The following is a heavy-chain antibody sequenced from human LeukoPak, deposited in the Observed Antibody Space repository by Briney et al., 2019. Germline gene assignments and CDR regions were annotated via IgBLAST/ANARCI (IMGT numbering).Heavy chain of an antibody. CDR1: GFTFSSYW. Sequence: GGSLRLSCAASGFTFSSYWMSWVRQAPGKGLEWVANIKQDGSGKYYVDSVKGRFTISRDNAKNSLYLQMNSLRAEDTAVYYCARDGLRDFWSGYNFDYWGQGTLVTVSS. J-gene: IGHJ4*02. CDR3: ARDGLRDFWSGYNFDY. CDR2: IKQDGSGK. D-gene: IGHD3-3*01. V-gene: IGHV3-7*01.